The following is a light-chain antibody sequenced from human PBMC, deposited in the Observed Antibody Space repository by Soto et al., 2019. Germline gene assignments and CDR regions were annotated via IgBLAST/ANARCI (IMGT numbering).Light chain of an antibody. CDR1: QSISNF. CDR2: ASS. V-gene: IGKV1-39*01. CDR3: QQSYSIPYT. Sequence: DIQMTQSPTSLSLSVGDRVIITCRASQSISNFLHWYQQKPGRAPKLLIYASSSLQSGVPSRFSGSGSGTDFTPTISSLQPEDFATYYCQQSYSIPYTFGQGTKLEIK. J-gene: IGKJ2*01.